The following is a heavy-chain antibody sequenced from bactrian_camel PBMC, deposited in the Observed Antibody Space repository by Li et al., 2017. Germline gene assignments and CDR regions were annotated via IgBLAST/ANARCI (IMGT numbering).Heavy chain of an antibody. J-gene: IGHJ4*01. Sequence: HVQLVESGGGSVQAEGSLRISCVATGKSISNYCLGWFRQVPGKELEGVASLITDGSENYIDSVKGRFTISRDNAKNTLFLQMNNLKSEDTAAYYCAIGVVPRGPRSPSP. D-gene: IGHD1*01. CDR2: LITDGSE. CDR1: GKSISNYC. V-gene: IGHV3-2*01.